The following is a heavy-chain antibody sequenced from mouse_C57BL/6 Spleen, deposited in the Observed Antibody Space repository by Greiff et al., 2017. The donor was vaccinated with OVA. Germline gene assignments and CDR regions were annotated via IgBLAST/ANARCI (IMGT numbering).Heavy chain of an antibody. Sequence: VKLQQPGAELVKPGASVKMSCKASGYTFTSYWITWVKQRPGQGLEWIGDIYPGSGSTNYNEKFKSKATLTVDTSSSTAYMQLSSLTSEDSAVYYCARRYYDYFYYAMDYWGQGTSVTVSS. J-gene: IGHJ4*01. V-gene: IGHV1-55*01. D-gene: IGHD2-4*01. CDR2: IYPGSGST. CDR1: GYTFTSYW. CDR3: ARRYYDYFYYAMDY.